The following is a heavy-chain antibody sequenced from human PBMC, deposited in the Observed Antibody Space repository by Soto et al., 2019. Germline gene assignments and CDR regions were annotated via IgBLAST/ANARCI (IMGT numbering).Heavy chain of an antibody. CDR3: ARVGGPGGSGNYLEY. V-gene: IGHV1-69*02. CDR1: GGTFRSYS. Sequence: QVQLVQSGAEVKKPGSSVKVSCQASGGTFRSYSINWVRQAPGKGLEWMGRIIPIVGISNYAQSFQGRVTLSADTSTTTAYMELSSLRSEDTAVYYCARVGGPGGSGNYLEYWGQGTLVTVSS. CDR2: IIPIVGIS. D-gene: IGHD3-10*01. J-gene: IGHJ4*02.